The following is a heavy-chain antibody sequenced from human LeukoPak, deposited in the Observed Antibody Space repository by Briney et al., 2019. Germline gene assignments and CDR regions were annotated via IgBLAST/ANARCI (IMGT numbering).Heavy chain of an antibody. CDR2: INPKSGAT. CDR3: ARSVTYNWFDP. V-gene: IGHV1-2*02. CDR1: GYVFINYY. D-gene: IGHD2-21*02. Sequence: GASVKVSCKPSGYVFINYYIHWVRLAPGQGLQWMGWINPKSGATNYAQSFQGRVALTTDTSISTAFMELSNLRPDDTAIYFCARSVTYNWFDPWGQGTRVTVSS. J-gene: IGHJ5*02.